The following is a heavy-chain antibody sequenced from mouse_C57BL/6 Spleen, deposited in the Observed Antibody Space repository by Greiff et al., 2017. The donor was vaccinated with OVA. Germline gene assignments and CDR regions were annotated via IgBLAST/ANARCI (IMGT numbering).Heavy chain of an antibody. V-gene: IGHV3-6*01. Sequence: EVKLMESGPGLVKPSQSLSLTCSVTGYSITRGYYWNWIRPFPGNQLEWVGYISYDGSNNYNPSLKNRISITRDTSKNQLFLKLNSVTTADTATYYCARGGREYYGGFAYWGQGTLVTVSA. CDR2: ISYDGSN. CDR3: ARGGREYYGGFAY. J-gene: IGHJ3*01. CDR1: GYSITRGYY. D-gene: IGHD1-2*01.